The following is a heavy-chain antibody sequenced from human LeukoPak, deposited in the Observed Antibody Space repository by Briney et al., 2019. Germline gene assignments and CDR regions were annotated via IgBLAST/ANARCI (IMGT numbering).Heavy chain of an antibody. V-gene: IGHV4-4*07. D-gene: IGHD3-10*01. J-gene: IGHJ4*02. Sequence: PSETLSLTCTVSGGSISSYYWSWIRQPAGKGLEWIGRIYTSGSTNYNPSLKSRVTMSVDTSKNQFSLKLSSVTAADTAVYYCARDDVYGSGSSLFDYWGQGTLVTVSS. CDR1: GGSISSYY. CDR2: IYTSGST. CDR3: ARDDVYGSGSSLFDY.